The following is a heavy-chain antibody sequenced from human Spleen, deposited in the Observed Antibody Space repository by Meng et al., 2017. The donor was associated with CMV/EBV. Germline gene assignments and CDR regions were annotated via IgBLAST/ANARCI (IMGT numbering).Heavy chain of an antibody. CDR1: GGSISSSSYH. Sequence: GSLRLSCTVSGGSISSSSYHWGWIRQPPGKGLEWIGSIYYSGSTYYNPSLKSRVTISVDTSKNQFSLKLSSVTAADTAVYYCARWDPHSDAFDIWGQGTMVTVSS. CDR3: ARWDPHSDAFDI. J-gene: IGHJ3*02. V-gene: IGHV4-39*07. CDR2: IYYSGST. D-gene: IGHD1-26*01.